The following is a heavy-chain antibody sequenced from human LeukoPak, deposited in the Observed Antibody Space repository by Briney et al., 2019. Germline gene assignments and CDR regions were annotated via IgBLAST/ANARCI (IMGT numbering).Heavy chain of an antibody. J-gene: IGHJ4*02. CDR1: GGSISSSNW. D-gene: IGHD3-10*01. Sequence: SETLPLTCAVSGGSISSSNWWSWVRQPPGKGLEWIGEIYHSGSTNYNPSLKSRVTISVDKSKNQFSLKLSSVTAADTAVYYCARLNRVGEIFADYWGQGIMVTVSS. CDR2: IYHSGST. V-gene: IGHV4-4*02. CDR3: ARLNRVGEIFADY.